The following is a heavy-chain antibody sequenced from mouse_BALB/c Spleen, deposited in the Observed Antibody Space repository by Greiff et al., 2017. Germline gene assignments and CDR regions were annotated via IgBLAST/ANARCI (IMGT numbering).Heavy chain of an antibody. CDR1: GYSITSDYA. V-gene: IGHV3-2*02. CDR3: ARGYYEGYYAMDY. CDR2: ISYSGST. D-gene: IGHD2-4*01. Sequence: DVQLQESGPGLVKPSQSLSLTCTVTGYSITSDYAWNWIRQFPGNKLEWMGYISYSGSTSYNPSLKSRISITRDTSKNQFFLQLNSVTTEDTATYYCARGYYEGYYAMDYWGQGTSVTVSS. J-gene: IGHJ4*01.